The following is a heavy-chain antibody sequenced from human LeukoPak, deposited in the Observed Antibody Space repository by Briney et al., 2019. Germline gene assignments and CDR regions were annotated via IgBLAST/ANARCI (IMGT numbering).Heavy chain of an antibody. Sequence: PGGFLRLSCAASGFIFSTYSINWVRQAPGKGLEWVSHISSSSSSIYYADSVKGRFSISRDNAKNSLYLQMNSLRDEDTAVHYCARSGYGSRWYFFDHWGQGTLVTVSS. V-gene: IGHV3-48*02. CDR1: GFIFSTYS. CDR3: ARSGYGSRWYFFDH. D-gene: IGHD6-13*01. J-gene: IGHJ4*02. CDR2: ISSSSSSI.